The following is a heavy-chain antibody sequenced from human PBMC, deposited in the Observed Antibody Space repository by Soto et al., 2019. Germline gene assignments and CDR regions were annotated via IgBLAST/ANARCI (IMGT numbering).Heavy chain of an antibody. CDR3: ARAVLPATAPFDY. V-gene: IGHV4-59*01. J-gene: IGHJ4*02. CDR1: GGSISSYY. Sequence: QVQLQESCTRLVKPSETLSLTCIVSGGSISSYYWSWIRQPPGKGLEWIGYIYYSGSTNYNPSLKSRVTISVDTSKNQFSLKLSSVTAADTAVYYCARAVLPATAPFDYWGQGTLVTVSS. CDR2: IYYSGST. D-gene: IGHD2-2*01.